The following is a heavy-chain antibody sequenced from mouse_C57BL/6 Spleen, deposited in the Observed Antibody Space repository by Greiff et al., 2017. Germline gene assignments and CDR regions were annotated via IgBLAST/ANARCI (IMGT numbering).Heavy chain of an antibody. D-gene: IGHD2-1*01. CDR3: ARGEDYGNFDY. V-gene: IGHV5-17*01. J-gene: IGHJ2*01. CDR1: GFTFSDYG. Sequence: DVMLVESGGGLVKPGGSLKLSCAASGFTFSDYGMHWVRQAPEKGLEWVAYISSGSSTIYYADTVKGRFTISRDNAKNTLFLQMTSLRSEDTAMYYCARGEDYGNFDYWGQGTTLTVSS. CDR2: ISSGSSTI.